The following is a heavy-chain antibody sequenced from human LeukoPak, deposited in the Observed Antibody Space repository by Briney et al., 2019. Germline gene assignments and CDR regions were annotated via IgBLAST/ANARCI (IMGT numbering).Heavy chain of an antibody. CDR1: GGSISSYY. Sequence: SETLSLTCTVSGGSISSYYWSWIRQPPGKGLEWIGYIYYSGSTDYNPSLKSRVTISVDTSKNQFSLKLSSVTAAGTAVYYCASGRLYYYDSSGQYDYWGQGTLVTVSS. D-gene: IGHD3-22*01. CDR3: ASGRLYYYDSSGQYDY. CDR2: IYYSGST. J-gene: IGHJ4*02. V-gene: IGHV4-59*01.